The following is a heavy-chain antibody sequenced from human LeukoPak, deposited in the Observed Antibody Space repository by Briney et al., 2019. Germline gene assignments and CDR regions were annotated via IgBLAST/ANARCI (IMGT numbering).Heavy chain of an antibody. D-gene: IGHD3-10*01. J-gene: IGHJ4*02. CDR1: GGSISSYY. CDR3: ARVGFGELLFAQYETHFAY. Sequence: SETLSLTCTVSGGSISSYYWSWIRQPPGKGLEWIGYIYYSGSTNYNLSLKSRVTISVDTSKNQFSLKLSSVTAADTAGYYCARVGFGELLFAQYETHFAYWGQGTLVTVSS. V-gene: IGHV4-59*01. CDR2: IYYSGST.